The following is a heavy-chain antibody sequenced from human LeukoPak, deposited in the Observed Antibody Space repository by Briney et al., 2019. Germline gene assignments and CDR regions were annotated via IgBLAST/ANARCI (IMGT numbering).Heavy chain of an antibody. V-gene: IGHV3-7*03. J-gene: IGHJ4*02. D-gene: IGHD6-13*01. Sequence: GGSLRLSCAASGFTFSSYWMSWVRQAPGKGLEWVANIKQDGSEKYYVDSVKGRFTISRDNAKNSLYLQVNSLRAEDTAVYYCAREPPGIAAAAPGDYWGQGTLVTVSS. CDR1: GFTFSSYW. CDR3: AREPPGIAAAAPGDY. CDR2: IKQDGSEK.